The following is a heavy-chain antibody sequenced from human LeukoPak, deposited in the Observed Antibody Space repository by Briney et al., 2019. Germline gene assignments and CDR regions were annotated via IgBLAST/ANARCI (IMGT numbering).Heavy chain of an antibody. D-gene: IGHD2-15*01. CDR2: INSEGSST. CDR3: AKRDCSGGRCYYYFDY. Sequence: PGGSLRLSCAASGFTFSSYWMHWVRQAPGKGLVGVSRINSEGSSTIYADSVKGRFTISRDNAKNTLYLQMNSLRAEDTAVYYCAKRDCSGGRCYYYFDYWGQGTLVTVSS. J-gene: IGHJ4*02. CDR1: GFTFSSYW. V-gene: IGHV3-74*01.